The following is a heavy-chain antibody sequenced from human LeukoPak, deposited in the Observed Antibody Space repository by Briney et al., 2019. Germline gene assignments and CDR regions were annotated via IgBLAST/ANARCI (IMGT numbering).Heavy chain of an antibody. CDR2: ISGSGGST. Sequence: GGSLRLSCAASGFTFSSYAMSWVRQAPGKGLEWVSAISGSGGSTYYADSVKGRFTISRDNSKNTLYLQMNSLRAEDTAVYYCAKDFYSVVVAATLGYWGQGTLVTVSS. CDR3: AKDFYSVVVAATLGY. V-gene: IGHV3-23*01. CDR1: GFTFSSYA. D-gene: IGHD2-15*01. J-gene: IGHJ4*02.